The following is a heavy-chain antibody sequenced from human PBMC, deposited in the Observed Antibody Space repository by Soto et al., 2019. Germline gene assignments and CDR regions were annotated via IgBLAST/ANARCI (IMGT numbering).Heavy chain of an antibody. CDR2: IYYIGST. Sequence: QLQLQESGPGLVKPAETLSVTCTVSGGPISSSNHYWGWIRQPPGKGLEWIGSIYYIGSTYYNPSVQSRVTISVDTSKNQFSLKVKSVTAADTAVYFCARLGDRVNYYYMDVWGKGTTVTFSS. V-gene: IGHV4-39*01. J-gene: IGHJ6*03. CDR1: GGPISSSNHY. CDR3: ARLGDRVNYYYMDV. D-gene: IGHD6-13*01.